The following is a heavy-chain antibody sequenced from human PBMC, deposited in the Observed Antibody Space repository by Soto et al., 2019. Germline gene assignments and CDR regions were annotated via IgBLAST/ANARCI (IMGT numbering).Heavy chain of an antibody. CDR3: ASGRTTALDY. D-gene: IGHD4-17*01. V-gene: IGHV4-30-2*01. J-gene: IGHJ4*02. CDR1: GGSISSGGYS. CDR2: IYHSGST. Sequence: SGTLSLTCAVSGGSISSGGYSWSWIRQPPGKGQEWIGYIYHSGSTYYNPSLKSRVTISVDRSKNQFSLKLSSVTAADTAVYYCASGRTTALDYWGQGTLVTVSS.